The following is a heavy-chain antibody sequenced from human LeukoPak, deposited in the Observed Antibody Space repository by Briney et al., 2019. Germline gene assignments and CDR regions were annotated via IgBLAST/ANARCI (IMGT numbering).Heavy chain of an antibody. Sequence: SETLSLTCTVSGGSISSYYWSWIRQPPGKGLEWIGYIYYSGSTNYNPSLKSRVTMSVDTSKNQFSLKLSSVTAADTAVYYCARGTRFGESNWFDPWGQGTLVTVSS. J-gene: IGHJ5*02. V-gene: IGHV4-59*12. CDR3: ARGTRFGESNWFDP. CDR2: IYYSGST. D-gene: IGHD3-10*01. CDR1: GGSISSYY.